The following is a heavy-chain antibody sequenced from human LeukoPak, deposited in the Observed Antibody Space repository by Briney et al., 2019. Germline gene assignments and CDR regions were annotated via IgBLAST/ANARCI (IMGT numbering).Heavy chain of an antibody. J-gene: IGHJ4*02. Sequence: PSETLSLTCTVSGGSISNYYWNCIRQPAGKGLEWIGRIYTSGSTNYNPSLKSRVTMSVDTSKNQFSLKLTSVTAADTAVYYCAGGITIFGVARFDYWGQGTLVTVSS. D-gene: IGHD3-3*01. CDR3: AGGITIFGVARFDY. V-gene: IGHV4-4*07. CDR2: IYTSGST. CDR1: GGSISNYY.